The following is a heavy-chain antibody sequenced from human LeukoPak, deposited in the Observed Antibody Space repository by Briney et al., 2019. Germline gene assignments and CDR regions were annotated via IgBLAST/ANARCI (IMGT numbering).Heavy chain of an antibody. CDR3: ARSIGLVSYYYGSGSIKPHFDY. CDR1: GFTFSSYA. Sequence: GGSLRLSCAASGFTFSSYAMSWVRQAPGKGLEWVSAISGSGGSTYYADSVKGRFTFSRDNSKNSLYLQMNSLRAEDTAVYYCARSIGLVSYYYGSGSIKPHFDYWGQGTLVTVSS. CDR2: ISGSGGST. D-gene: IGHD3-10*01. V-gene: IGHV3-23*01. J-gene: IGHJ4*02.